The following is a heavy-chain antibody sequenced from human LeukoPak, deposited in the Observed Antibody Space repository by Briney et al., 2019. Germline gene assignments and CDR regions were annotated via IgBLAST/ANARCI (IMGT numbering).Heavy chain of an antibody. CDR2: IYSSGNT. V-gene: IGHV4-4*07. CDR1: GGSISNYF. Sequence: SETLSLTCTVSGGSISNYFWSWIRQPAGKGLEWIGHIYSSGNTNYNPSLKSRVTMSVDTSKSQFSLRLSSVTAADTAVYYCARDSTGTTLRFDYWGQGTLVTVSS. CDR3: ARDSTGTTLRFDY. J-gene: IGHJ4*02. D-gene: IGHD1-7*01.